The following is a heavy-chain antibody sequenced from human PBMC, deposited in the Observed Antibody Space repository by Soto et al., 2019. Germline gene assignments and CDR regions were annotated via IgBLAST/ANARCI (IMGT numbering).Heavy chain of an antibody. V-gene: IGHV1-3*01. D-gene: IGHD5-12*01. J-gene: IGHJ4*02. CDR2: INAGNGNT. CDR3: ARAPGGYSGYGDV. Sequence: QVQLVQSGAEVKKPGASVKVSCKASGYTFTSYAMHWVRQAPGXXXEWMGWINAGNGNTKYSQKFQGRVTITRDTSASTAYMXLSSLRSEDTAVYYCARAPGGYSGYGDVWGQGTLVTVSS. CDR1: GYTFTSYA.